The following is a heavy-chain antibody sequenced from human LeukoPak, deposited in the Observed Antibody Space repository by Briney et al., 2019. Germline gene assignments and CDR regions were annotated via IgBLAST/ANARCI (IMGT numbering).Heavy chain of an antibody. CDR3: ARYRQGTSGNDY. CDR1: GGSIGSYY. J-gene: IGHJ4*02. V-gene: IGHV4-59*01. Sequence: PSETLSLTCTVSGGSIGSYYWNWIRQAPGKGLEWIGYIHYSGSTNHNSSLKSRVTISVDTSKNQYSLKLSSVTAADTAVYYCARYRQGTSGNDYWGQGTLVTVSS. CDR2: IHYSGST. D-gene: IGHD2-8*01.